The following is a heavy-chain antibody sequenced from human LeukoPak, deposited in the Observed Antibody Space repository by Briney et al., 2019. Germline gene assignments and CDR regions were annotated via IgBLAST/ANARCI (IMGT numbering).Heavy chain of an antibody. CDR1: GLTVSSNY. Sequence: GGSLRLSCAASGLTVSSNYMSWVRQAPGKGLEWVSVIYSGGSTYYADSVKGRFTISRDNSKNTLYLQMNSLRAEDTAVYYCARDRYCSGGSCYPPGYYYYMDVWGKGTTVTVSS. D-gene: IGHD2-15*01. V-gene: IGHV3-53*01. CDR2: IYSGGST. CDR3: ARDRYCSGGSCYPPGYYYYMDV. J-gene: IGHJ6*03.